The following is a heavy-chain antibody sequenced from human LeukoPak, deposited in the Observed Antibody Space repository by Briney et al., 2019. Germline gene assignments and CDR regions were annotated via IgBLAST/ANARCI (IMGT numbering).Heavy chain of an antibody. V-gene: IGHV3-48*03. D-gene: IGHD3-10*01. CDR1: GFTFSSYE. J-gene: IGHJ6*03. Sequence: GGSLRLSCAASGFTFSSYEMNWVRQAPGKGLEWVSYISSSGSTIYYADSVKGRFTISRDNAKNSLYLQMNSLRAEDTAVYYCARDGSGSPYMDVWGKGTTVTVSS. CDR3: ARDGSGSPYMDV. CDR2: ISSSGSTI.